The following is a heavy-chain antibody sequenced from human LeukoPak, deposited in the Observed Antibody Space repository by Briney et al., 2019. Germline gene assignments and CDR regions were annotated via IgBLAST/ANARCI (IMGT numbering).Heavy chain of an antibody. CDR2: INPNSGGT. V-gene: IGHV1-2*02. D-gene: IGHD6-19*01. CDR1: GYTFTGYY. J-gene: IGHJ6*02. Sequence: GASVKVSCKASGYTFTGYYMHWVRQAPGQGLEWMGWINPNSGGTNYAQKFQGRVTMTRDTSISTAYMELSRLRSDDTAVYYCARDIGQWLVAYYGMDVWGQGTTVTVSS. CDR3: ARDIGQWLVAYYGMDV.